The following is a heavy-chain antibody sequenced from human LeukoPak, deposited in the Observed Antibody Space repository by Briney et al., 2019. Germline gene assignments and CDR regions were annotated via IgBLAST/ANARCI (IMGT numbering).Heavy chain of an antibody. Sequence: GGSLRLSCAASGFTFSRYWMTWVRQSPGKGLEWVANINQDGSERYYGDSVTGRFTISRDNAENSLFLQMNSLRADDTGVYYCARAREAPANVFPDHWGQGVVVTVSS. CDR2: INQDGSER. CDR1: GFTFSRYW. J-gene: IGHJ4*02. CDR3: ARAREAPANVFPDH. V-gene: IGHV3-7*01. D-gene: IGHD2-15*01.